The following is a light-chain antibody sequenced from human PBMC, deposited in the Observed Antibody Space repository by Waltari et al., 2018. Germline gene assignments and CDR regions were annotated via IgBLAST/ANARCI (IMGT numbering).Light chain of an antibody. CDR3: ATWDNSLTDVV. Sequence: QSVLTQPPSVSAAPGQKVTISCSGGTSNIGTYYVSWYQPLPGAAPKLLIYDNDKRPSGIPDRFSASKSGTSATLGITGLQIGDEADYYCATWDNSLTDVVFGGGTKLTVL. V-gene: IGLV1-51*01. CDR1: TSNIGTYY. J-gene: IGLJ2*01. CDR2: DND.